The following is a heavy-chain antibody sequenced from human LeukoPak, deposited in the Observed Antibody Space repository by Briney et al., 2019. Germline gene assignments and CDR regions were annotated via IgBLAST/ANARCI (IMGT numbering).Heavy chain of an antibody. CDR1: GFTFSSYG. CDR3: ARGPVYAY. J-gene: IGHJ4*02. D-gene: IGHD3-16*01. Sequence: GGSLRLSCVVSGFTFSSYGMHWVRQAPGKGLEYVSAISSNGGSTYYANSVKGRFTISRDNSKNTSYLQMGSLRAEDPAVYYCARGPVYAYWGQGTLVTVSS. V-gene: IGHV3-64*01. CDR2: ISSNGGST.